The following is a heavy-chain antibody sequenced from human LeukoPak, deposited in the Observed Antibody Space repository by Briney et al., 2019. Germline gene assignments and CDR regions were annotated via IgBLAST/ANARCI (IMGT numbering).Heavy chain of an antibody. CDR1: GYTFTSYD. CDR3: AFQPGISGPDAP. D-gene: IGHD1-14*01. V-gene: IGHV1-8*03. J-gene: IGHJ5*02. CDR2: MNPNSGNT. Sequence: ASVKVSCKASGYTFTSYDINWVRQATGQGLEWMGWMNPNSGNTGYAQKFQGRVTITADESTSTAYMELSSLRSEDTAVYYCAFQPGISGPDAPWGQGTLVTVSS.